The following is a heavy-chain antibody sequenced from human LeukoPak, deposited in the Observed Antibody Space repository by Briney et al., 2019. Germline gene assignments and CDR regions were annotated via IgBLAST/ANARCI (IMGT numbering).Heavy chain of an antibody. CDR3: ATIARYQLLFGYNWFDP. D-gene: IGHD2-2*01. J-gene: IGHJ5*02. Sequence: SETLSLTCAVYGGSFSGYYWSWIRQPPGKGLEWIGEINHSGSTNYNPSLKSRVTISVDTSKNQFSLKLSSVTAADTAVYYCATIARYQLLFGYNWFDPWGQGTLVTVSS. CDR1: GGSFSGYY. V-gene: IGHV4-34*01. CDR2: INHSGST.